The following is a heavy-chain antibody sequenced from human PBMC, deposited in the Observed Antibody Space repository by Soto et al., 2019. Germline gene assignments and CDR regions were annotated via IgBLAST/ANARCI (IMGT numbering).Heavy chain of an antibody. V-gene: IGHV3-53*04. D-gene: IGHD1-1*01. CDR2: IYSGGST. CDR3: ARGTTAYYYAMDV. J-gene: IGHJ6*02. CDR1: GFTVSSNY. Sequence: EVQLVESGGGLVQPGGSLRLSCAASGFTVSSNYMSWVRQAPGKGLEWVSVIYSGGSTNYADSVKGRFTISRHNSKNTLYLQMNSLRAEDTAGYYCARGTTAYYYAMDVWGQGTTVTVSS.